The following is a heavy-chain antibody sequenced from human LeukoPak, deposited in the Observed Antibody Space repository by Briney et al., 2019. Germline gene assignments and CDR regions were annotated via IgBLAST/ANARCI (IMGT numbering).Heavy chain of an antibody. CDR3: ARDGQYYDSSGYTDY. J-gene: IGHJ4*02. Sequence: GGSLRLSCAASGFTFSSYAMHWVRQAPGKGLEWVAVISYDGSNKYYADSVKGRFTISRDNSKNTLYLQMNSLRAEDTAAYYCARDGQYYDSSGYTDYWGQGTLVTVSS. D-gene: IGHD3-22*01. CDR1: GFTFSSYA. V-gene: IGHV3-30-3*01. CDR2: ISYDGSNK.